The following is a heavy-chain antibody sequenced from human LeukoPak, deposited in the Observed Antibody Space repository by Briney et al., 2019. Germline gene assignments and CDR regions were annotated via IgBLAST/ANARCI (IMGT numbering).Heavy chain of an antibody. V-gene: IGHV3-33*06. D-gene: IGHD2-21*02. J-gene: IGHJ4*02. Sequence: GGSLRLSCSASGFTFSNYGMHWVRQAPGKGLEWMAVIWYDGSNKYYGDSVKGRFTISRDNSKSTLYLQVNSLRAEDTAMYYCAKDDCGGDCYLGYWGQGTLVTVSS. CDR3: AKDDCGGDCYLGY. CDR1: GFTFSNYG. CDR2: IWYDGSNK.